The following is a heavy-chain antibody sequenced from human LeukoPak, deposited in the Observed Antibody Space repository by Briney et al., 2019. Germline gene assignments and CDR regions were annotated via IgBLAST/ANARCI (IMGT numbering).Heavy chain of an antibody. Sequence: SETLSLTCTVSGGSVTYTNCYWGWIRRPPGKGLQWIGVIYYNGKTYYNPSLKSRVTISVDTSKNQFSLTLSSVTAADTAVYYCARRAVAGTSFEDYWGQGTLVTVSS. CDR3: ARRAVAGTSFEDY. CDR2: IYYNGKT. J-gene: IGHJ4*02. CDR1: GGSVTYTNCY. D-gene: IGHD6-19*01. V-gene: IGHV4-39*01.